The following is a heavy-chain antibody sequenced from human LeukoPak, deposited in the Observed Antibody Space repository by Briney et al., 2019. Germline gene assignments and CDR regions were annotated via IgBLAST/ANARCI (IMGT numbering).Heavy chain of an antibody. Sequence: PGGSLRLPCAASGFTFNSYSMHWVRQAPGKGLECVSSISSRSSYIYYADSVKGRFTISIDNDKHSLYLQMNSMSAEDTPVFCCAGGSSTHGEYHCDFWGEGSRDPVSS. CDR3: AGGSSTHGEYHCDF. V-gene: IGHV3-21*01. CDR2: ISSRSSYI. J-gene: IGHJ4*02. D-gene: IGHD2-2*01. CDR1: GFTFNSYS.